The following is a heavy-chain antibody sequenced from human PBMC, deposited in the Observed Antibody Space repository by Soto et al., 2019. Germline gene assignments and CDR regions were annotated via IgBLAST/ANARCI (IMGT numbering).Heavy chain of an antibody. D-gene: IGHD1-7*01. CDR3: GRDFNFISDDPAHMRWNLDP. Sequence: SETLSLTCTVTGGSINTYYWSWIRQSAGKGLEWIGRVYTTGSTNYNPSLKSRVTISVDTSRNQFSLSLRSVTAADTAVLYCGRDFNFISDDPAHMRWNLDPFDQGTLVTASS. CDR2: VYTTGST. J-gene: IGHJ5*02. CDR1: GGSINTYY. V-gene: IGHV4-4*07.